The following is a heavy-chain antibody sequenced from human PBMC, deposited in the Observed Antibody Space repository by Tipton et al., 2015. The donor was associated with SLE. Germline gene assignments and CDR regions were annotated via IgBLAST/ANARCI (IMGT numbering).Heavy chain of an antibody. CDR1: GGTFSSYA. D-gene: IGHD6-13*01. CDR2: IIPIFGTA. CDR3: ARGSIAAAGRHFDL. J-gene: IGHJ2*01. Sequence: QLVQSGPEVKKPGSSVKVSCKASGGTFSSYAISWVRQAPGQGLEWMGGIIPIFGTANYAQKFQGRVTITAGESPSPAYMELGSLRSADTAVYYWARGSIAAAGRHFDLWGRGTLVTVSS. V-gene: IGHV1-69*01.